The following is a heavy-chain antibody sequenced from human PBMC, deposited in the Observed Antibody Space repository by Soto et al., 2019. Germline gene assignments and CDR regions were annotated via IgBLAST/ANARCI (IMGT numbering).Heavy chain of an antibody. J-gene: IGHJ4*02. Sequence: GGSLRLSCAASGFTFSSYAMNWARQAPGKGLEWVSYISSSGSTIYYADSVKGRFTISRDNAKNSLYLQMNSLRADDTAVYYCAREGIVTSPFDYWGQGSLVTAS. V-gene: IGHV3-48*03. CDR2: ISSSGSTI. CDR3: AREGIVTSPFDY. D-gene: IGHD2-2*01. CDR1: GFTFSSYA.